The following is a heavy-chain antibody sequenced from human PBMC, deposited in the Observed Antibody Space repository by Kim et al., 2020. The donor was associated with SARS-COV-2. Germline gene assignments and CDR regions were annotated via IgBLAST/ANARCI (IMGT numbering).Heavy chain of an antibody. D-gene: IGHD3-3*01. CDR1: GYTLTELS. Sequence: ASVKVSCKVSGYTLTELSMHWVRQAPGKGLEWMGGFDPEDGETIYAQKFQGRVTMTEDTSTDTAYMELSSLRSEDTAVYYCATDCSVLRFLEWPRSNWYFDLWGRGTLVTVSS. CDR3: ATDCSVLRFLEWPRSNWYFDL. J-gene: IGHJ2*01. V-gene: IGHV1-24*01. CDR2: FDPEDGET.